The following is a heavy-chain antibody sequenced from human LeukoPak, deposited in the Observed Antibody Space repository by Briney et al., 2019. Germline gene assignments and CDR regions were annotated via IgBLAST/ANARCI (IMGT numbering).Heavy chain of an antibody. D-gene: IGHD5-24*01. J-gene: IGHJ4*02. CDR3: ARRWLQSRRLDY. Sequence: GASVKVSCKASGYTFTGYYMHWVRQAPGQGPEWMGWINPNSGGTNYAQKLQGRVTMTTDTSTSTAYMELRSLRSDDTAVYYCARRWLQSRRLDYWGQGTLVTVSS. V-gene: IGHV1-2*02. CDR1: GYTFTGYY. CDR2: INPNSGGT.